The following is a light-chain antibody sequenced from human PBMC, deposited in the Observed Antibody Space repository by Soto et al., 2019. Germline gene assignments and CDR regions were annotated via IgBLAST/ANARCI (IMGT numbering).Light chain of an antibody. CDR1: SSDVGGYNF. Sequence: QSALAQPPSASGSPGQSVTISCTGASSDVGGYNFVSWYQHHPGKAPRLMIYDVTQRPSGVPDRFSGSKSGNTASLTVSWLQVDDEAYYYCSSYAGSSIPVALGGGTKVTVL. CDR3: SSYAGSSIPVA. CDR2: DVT. J-gene: IGLJ2*01. V-gene: IGLV2-8*01.